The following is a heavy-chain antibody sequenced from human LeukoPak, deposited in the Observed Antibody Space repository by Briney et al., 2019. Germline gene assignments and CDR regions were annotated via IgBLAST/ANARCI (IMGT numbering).Heavy chain of an antibody. CDR3: ARGPYDSGSPLLNWFDP. Sequence: GGSLRLSCAASGFTFSSYGMHWVRQAPGKGLEYVSAISSNGGSTYYANSVKGRFTISRDNSKNTLYLQMGGLRSEDMAVYYCARGPYDSGSPLLNWFDPWGQGTLVTVSS. CDR2: ISSNGGST. CDR1: GFTFSSYG. D-gene: IGHD3-10*01. V-gene: IGHV3-64*01. J-gene: IGHJ5*02.